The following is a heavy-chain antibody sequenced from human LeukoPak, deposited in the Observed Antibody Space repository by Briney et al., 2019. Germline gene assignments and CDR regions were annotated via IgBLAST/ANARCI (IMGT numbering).Heavy chain of an antibody. CDR2: INSEGRST. V-gene: IGHV3-74*01. CDR3: AREDRIPARNYNWFDP. D-gene: IGHD6-6*01. Sequence: GGSLRLSCAASGFTFNTYCMHWVRQAPGKGLGWVSRINSEGRSTSYAYSVKGRFTISGDNAKHKLYLQMNRLRAEDTAVYYCAREDRIPARNYNWFDPWGQGTLVTVSS. J-gene: IGHJ5*02. CDR1: GFTFNTYC.